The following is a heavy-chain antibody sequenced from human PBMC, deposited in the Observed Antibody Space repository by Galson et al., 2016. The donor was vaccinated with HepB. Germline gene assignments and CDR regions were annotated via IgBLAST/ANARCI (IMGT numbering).Heavy chain of an antibody. Sequence: SVKVSCKASGDTFSNYAITWVRQAPGQGLEWMGGIITIFDKTNYAQMSQGRVTITADKSTSTASLELRSLRSEDTAMYYCAREGDVIRGPLDYWGQGTLVTVSS. V-gene: IGHV1-69*06. CDR1: GDTFSNYA. CDR3: AREGDVIRGPLDY. J-gene: IGHJ4*02. CDR2: IITIFDKT. D-gene: IGHD3-10*01.